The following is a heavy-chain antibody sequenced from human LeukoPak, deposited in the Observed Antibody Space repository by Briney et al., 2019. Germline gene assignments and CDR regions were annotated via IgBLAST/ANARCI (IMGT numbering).Heavy chain of an antibody. CDR1: GVTFSSYG. V-gene: IGHV3-33*01. CDR2: IWYDGSNK. D-gene: IGHD1-1*01. CDR3: ARGRYNWNDGGFDY. Sequence: PGRSLRLSCAASGVTFSSYGMHWVRQAPGKGLEWEAVIWYDGSNKYYADSVKGRFTISRDNSKNTLYLQMNSLRAEDTAVYYCARGRYNWNDGGFDYWGQGTLVTVSS. J-gene: IGHJ4*02.